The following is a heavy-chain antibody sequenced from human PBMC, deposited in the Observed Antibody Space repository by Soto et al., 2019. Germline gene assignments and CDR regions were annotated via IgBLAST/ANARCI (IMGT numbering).Heavy chain of an antibody. D-gene: IGHD4-17*01. CDR1: GFTFSSYA. V-gene: IGHV3-23*01. CDR2: ISGSGGST. J-gene: IGHJ4*02. CDR3: AKDVYTLDYGGKVGVPLDY. Sequence: GGSLRLSCAASGFTFSSYAMSWVRQAPGKGLEWVSAISGSGGSTYYADSVKGRFTISRDNSKNTLYLQMNSLRAEDTAVYYCAKDVYTLDYGGKVGVPLDYWGQGTLVTVSS.